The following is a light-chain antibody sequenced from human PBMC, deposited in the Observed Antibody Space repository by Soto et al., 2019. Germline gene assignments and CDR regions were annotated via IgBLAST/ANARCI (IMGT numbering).Light chain of an antibody. Sequence: LVLTQSPATISFSPWQSAILCCRATRSVSSYLAWYQQKHGQAHRLLIYDASSRPTDIPDRFSGSASGTDFTLTISSIEHEDCALYYGQKRSNWPITFGQGTRLEIK. V-gene: IGKV3-11*01. CDR2: DAS. J-gene: IGKJ5*01. CDR1: RSVSSY. CDR3: QKRSNWPIT.